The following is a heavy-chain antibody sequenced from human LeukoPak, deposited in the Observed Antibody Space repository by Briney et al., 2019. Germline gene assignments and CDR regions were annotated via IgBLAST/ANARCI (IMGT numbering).Heavy chain of an antibody. CDR1: GGSVSSGDYY. Sequence: SETLSLTCTVSGGSVSSGDYYWSWIRQPPGKGLEWIGSVYHSGETYYNPSLNSRVTISVDRSKNQFSLKLNSVTAADTAVYFCARDDEGLWSQGTLVTVSS. CDR2: VYHSGET. V-gene: IGHV4-30-2*01. CDR3: ARDDEGL. J-gene: IGHJ4*02. D-gene: IGHD3/OR15-3a*01.